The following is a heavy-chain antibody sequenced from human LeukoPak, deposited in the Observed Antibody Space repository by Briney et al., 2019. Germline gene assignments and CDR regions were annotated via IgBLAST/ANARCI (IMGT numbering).Heavy chain of an antibody. V-gene: IGHV3-74*01. Sequence: PGGSLRLSCAASGFTFSSYWMHWVRQAPGKGLVWVSRINSDGSTTTYADSVRGRFTISRDNAKNTVYLQMNSLRAEDTAVYYCARDNSYGLDVWGQGTTVTVSS. CDR2: INSDGSTT. D-gene: IGHD2/OR15-2a*01. CDR1: GFTFSSYW. CDR3: ARDNSYGLDV. J-gene: IGHJ6*02.